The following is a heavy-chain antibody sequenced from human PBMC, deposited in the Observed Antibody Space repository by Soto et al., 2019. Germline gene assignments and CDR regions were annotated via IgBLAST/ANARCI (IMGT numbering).Heavy chain of an antibody. CDR3: ARDGRKYYNWFDP. CDR2: IYYSGST. J-gene: IGHJ5*02. V-gene: IGHV4-61*01. CDR1: GDSVSSGSYY. Sequence: QVQLQESGPGLVKPSETLSLTCTVSGDSVSSGSYYGSWIRQPPGKGLEWIGYIYYSGSTYYNPSLKSRVSISVDTSKNQFSLKLSSVTAADTAVYYCARDGRKYYNWFDPWGQGTLVTVTS.